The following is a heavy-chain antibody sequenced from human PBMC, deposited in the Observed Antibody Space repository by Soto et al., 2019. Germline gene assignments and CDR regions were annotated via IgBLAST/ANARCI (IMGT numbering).Heavy chain of an antibody. Sequence: EVRLVESGGGLGQPGGSLRLSCAASGLIFSNYKMHWVRQAPGKGLVWVSRINTDGSIIDYADSVKGRFTVSRDNAKNTLYLQMNSLRADDTAVYYCARDTDGLHYWGQGTLVTVSS. CDR1: GLIFSNYK. CDR3: ARDTDGLHY. J-gene: IGHJ4*02. CDR2: INTDGSII. V-gene: IGHV3-74*01.